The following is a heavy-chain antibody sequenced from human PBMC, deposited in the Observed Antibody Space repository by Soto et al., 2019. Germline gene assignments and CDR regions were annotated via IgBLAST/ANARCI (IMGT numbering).Heavy chain of an antibody. CDR1: GFTFSSYA. CDR2: ISGSGGST. D-gene: IGHD5-18*01. J-gene: IGHJ6*03. CDR3: AKGGRGYSYGGIKNYYYYYMDV. V-gene: IGHV3-23*01. Sequence: GGSLRLSCAASGFTFSSYAMSWVRQAPGKGLEWVSAISGSGGSTYYADSVKGRFTISRDNSKNTLYLQMNSLRAEDTAVYYCAKGGRGYSYGGIKNYYYYYMDVWGKGTTVTVSS.